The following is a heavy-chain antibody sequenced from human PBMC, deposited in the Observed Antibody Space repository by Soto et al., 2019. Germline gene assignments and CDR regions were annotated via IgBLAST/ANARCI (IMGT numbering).Heavy chain of an antibody. V-gene: IGHV1-69*13. Sequence: SVKVSCKASGCTFSSYAISWVRQAPGQGLEWMGGIIPIFGTANYAQKFQGRVTITADESTSTAYMELSSLRSEDTAVYYCARGGPYIVVATGGAFDIWGQGTMVTV. CDR2: IIPIFGTA. CDR3: ARGGPYIVVATGGAFDI. D-gene: IGHD2-15*01. J-gene: IGHJ3*02. CDR1: GCTFSSYA.